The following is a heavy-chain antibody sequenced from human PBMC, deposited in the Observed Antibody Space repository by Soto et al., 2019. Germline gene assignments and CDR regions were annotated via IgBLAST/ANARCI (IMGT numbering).Heavy chain of an antibody. CDR1: GYTFSNYY. J-gene: IGHJ6*02. V-gene: IGHV1-46*01. CDR2: INPNGGST. D-gene: IGHD3-3*01. Sequence: QVQLVQSGAEVKKPGASVTVSCKATGYTFSNYYIHWVRQAPGQGLDWMGIINPNGGSTTYAQKFKGRVNTTRDTSTNTVYMELSSLTSEDTALYYCARDGWFSALRIPFGLDVWGQGTSVTVSS. CDR3: ARDGWFSALRIPFGLDV.